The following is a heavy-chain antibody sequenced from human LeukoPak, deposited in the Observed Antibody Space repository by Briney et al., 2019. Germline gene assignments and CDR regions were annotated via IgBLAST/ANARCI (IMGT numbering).Heavy chain of an antibody. V-gene: IGHV3-7*01. J-gene: IGHJ4*02. CDR1: GFTFSSYW. Sequence: PGGSLRLSCAASGFTFSSYWMSWVRQAPGKGLEWVANIKQDGSEKYYVDSVKGRFTISRDNAKNSLYLQMNSIRAEDTAVYYCARDDGSGWYYFDYWGQGTLVTVSS. CDR2: IKQDGSEK. D-gene: IGHD6-19*01. CDR3: ARDDGSGWYYFDY.